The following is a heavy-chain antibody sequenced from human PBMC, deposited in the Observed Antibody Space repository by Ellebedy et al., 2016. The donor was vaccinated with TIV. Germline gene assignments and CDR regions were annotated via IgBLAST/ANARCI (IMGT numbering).Heavy chain of an antibody. V-gene: IGHV3-7*01. Sequence: GESLKISXAASGFTFTIYTMTWVRQAPGEGLEWVAHIKPDGSEKYYVDSARGRFTISRDNIKNTLYLQMNSLRAEDTAVYYCTRDPMYGPRVLFDYWGQGTLVSVSS. CDR3: TRDPMYGPRVLFDY. D-gene: IGHD3-10*02. J-gene: IGHJ4*02. CDR2: IKPDGSEK. CDR1: GFTFTIYT.